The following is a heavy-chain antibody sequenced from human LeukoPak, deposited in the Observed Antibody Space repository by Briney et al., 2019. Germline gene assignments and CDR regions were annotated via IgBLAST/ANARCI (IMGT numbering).Heavy chain of an antibody. CDR1: GFTFGDYA. V-gene: IGHV3-49*04. J-gene: IGHJ4*02. Sequence: EAGGSLRLSCTASGFTFGDYAMSWVRQAPGKGLEWVGFIRSKAYGGTTEYAASVKGRFTISRDDSKSIAYLQMNSLKTEDTAVYYCTGDSPGYSYGSFWGQGTLVTVSS. CDR2: IRSKAYGGTT. D-gene: IGHD5-18*01. CDR3: TGDSPGYSYGSF.